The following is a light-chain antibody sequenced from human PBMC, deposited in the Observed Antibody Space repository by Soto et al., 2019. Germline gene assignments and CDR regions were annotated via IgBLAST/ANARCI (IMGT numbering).Light chain of an antibody. CDR3: QQRSNWPALT. V-gene: IGKV3-11*01. Sequence: EVVLTQSPANLSLSPGESATLSCGASQSVSSHLAWYQQKPGQPPRLLLFDASSRAPGIPARFSGRGSGTDFTLTISSLEPEDFAIYYCQQRSNWPALTFGGGTRVDI. J-gene: IGKJ4*01. CDR2: DAS. CDR1: QSVSSH.